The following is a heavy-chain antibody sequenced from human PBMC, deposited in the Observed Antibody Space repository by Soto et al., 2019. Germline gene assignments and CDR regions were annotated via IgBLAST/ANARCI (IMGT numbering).Heavy chain of an antibody. J-gene: IGHJ5*02. CDR3: AHTKDSSGFLTS. V-gene: IGHV2-5*01. CDR2: IHWNDDK. CDR1: GFSLSAYGVR. D-gene: IGHD3-22*01. Sequence: SGPTLVNPTQTLTLTCSFSGFSLSAYGVRVIWFRQPPGETLEWLALIHWNDDKRYSPYLKSRLTITKDTSKNQVVLTLTNLDPLDTGTYFCAHTKDSSGFLTSWGQGILVTVSS.